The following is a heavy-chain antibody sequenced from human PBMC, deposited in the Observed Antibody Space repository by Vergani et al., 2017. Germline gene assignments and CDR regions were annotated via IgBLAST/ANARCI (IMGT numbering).Heavy chain of an antibody. Sequence: EVQLLESGGGLVQPGGSLRLSCAASGFTFSSYAMHWVRQAPGKGLEWVSGISWNSGSTGYADSVKGRFTISRDNAKNSLYLQMNSLRAEDTALYYCAKETAAGLDYWGQGTLVTVSA. CDR1: GFTFSSYA. J-gene: IGHJ4*02. D-gene: IGHD6-13*01. CDR2: ISWNSGST. V-gene: IGHV3-9*01. CDR3: AKETAAGLDY.